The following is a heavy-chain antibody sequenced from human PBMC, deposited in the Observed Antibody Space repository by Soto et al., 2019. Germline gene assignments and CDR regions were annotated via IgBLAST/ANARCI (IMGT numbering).Heavy chain of an antibody. V-gene: IGHV3-30-3*01. CDR1: GFTFSSYA. Sequence: QVQLVESGGGVVQPGRSLRLSCAASGFTFSSYAMHWVRQAPGKGLEWVAVISYDGSNKYYADSVKGRFTISRDNSKNTLYLQKKSLRGEDTGVYYCARDHEGSVSDWGGGFDYWGQGTLVTVSS. D-gene: IGHD3-16*01. J-gene: IGHJ4*02. CDR3: ARDHEGSVSDWGGGFDY. CDR2: ISYDGSNK.